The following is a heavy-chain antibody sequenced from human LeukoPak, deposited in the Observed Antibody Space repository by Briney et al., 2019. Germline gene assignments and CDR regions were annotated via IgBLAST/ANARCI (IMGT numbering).Heavy chain of an antibody. D-gene: IGHD3-16*01. CDR3: ARQGYDYVWGGQKSYFDY. J-gene: IGHJ4*02. V-gene: IGHV4-39*01. CDR2: INYSGST. CDR1: GGSISSRDYC. Sequence: SETLSLTCTVSGGSISSRDYCWGWIRQPPGQGLEWIVNINYSGSTYYTPSHKSRVTISVDTSKNQFSLKLSSVTAADTAAYYCARQGYDYVWGGQKSYFDYWGQGTLVTVSS.